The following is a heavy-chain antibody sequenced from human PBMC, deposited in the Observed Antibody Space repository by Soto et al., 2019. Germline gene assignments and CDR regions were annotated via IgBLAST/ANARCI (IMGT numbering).Heavy chain of an antibody. V-gene: IGHV3-23*01. CDR1: EFTIGSHA. Sequence: RHSCTSSEFTIGSHAMSRISQAQGKGLEWVSAISGSGGITYYADSVKGRFTISRDNSKNTLYLQMNSLRAEDTALFYCTKDFYGSGINCFDLSGQGPLGTVSS. CDR3: TKDFYGSGINCFDL. D-gene: IGHD3-10*01. CDR2: ISGSGGIT. J-gene: IGHJ5*02.